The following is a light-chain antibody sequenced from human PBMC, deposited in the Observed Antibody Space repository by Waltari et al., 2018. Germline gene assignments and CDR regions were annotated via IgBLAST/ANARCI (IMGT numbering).Light chain of an antibody. J-gene: IGLJ1*01. CDR3: CSYAGRGTYV. CDR2: EVT. Sequence: QSGLTQPASVSGSPGQSITISCTGTSSDVGNYNLVSWYQQYPGKAPKLMVYEVTKRTSGVSDRFSGSKSGNTASLTIYGLQSEDEADYYCCSYAGRGTYVFGSGTKVTVL. V-gene: IGLV2-23*02. CDR1: SSDVGNYNL.